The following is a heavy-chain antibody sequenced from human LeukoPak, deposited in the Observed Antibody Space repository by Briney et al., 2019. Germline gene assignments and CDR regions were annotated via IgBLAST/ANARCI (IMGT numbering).Heavy chain of an antibody. J-gene: IGHJ5*02. Sequence: PGGSLRLSCAASGFTFSSYAMSWVRQAPGKGLEWVSAISGSGGSTYYADSVKGRFTISRDNSKNTLYLQMNSLRAEDTAVYYCARDIVVVPAAIKVSNNWFDPWGQGTLVTVSS. CDR1: GFTFSSYA. CDR3: ARDIVVVPAAIKVSNNWFDP. CDR2: ISGSGGST. V-gene: IGHV3-23*01. D-gene: IGHD2-2*02.